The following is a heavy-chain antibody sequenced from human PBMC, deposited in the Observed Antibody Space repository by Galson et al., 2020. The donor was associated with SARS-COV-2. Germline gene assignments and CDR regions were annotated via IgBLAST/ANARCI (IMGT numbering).Heavy chain of an antibody. Sequence: GESLKISCAASGFSFTSYAMSWVRQSPGKGLEWVSSLSGNGATTYYADSVRGRFTISRDNSKKTLYLEMNSLSAEDSGLYYCAKDTHGPHHVWRGYNYGMDVWGQGTTVPVSS. D-gene: IGHD3-3*02. V-gene: IGHV3-23*01. CDR3: AKDTHGPHHVWRGYNYGMDV. CDR1: GFSFTSYA. J-gene: IGHJ6*02. CDR2: LSGNGATT.